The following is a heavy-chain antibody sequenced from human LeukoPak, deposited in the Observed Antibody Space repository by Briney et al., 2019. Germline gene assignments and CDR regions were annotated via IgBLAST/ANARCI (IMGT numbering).Heavy chain of an antibody. Sequence: TSETLSLTCTVSGGSISSYSRRWIRQPPGKGLEWVGYIYYSGSSNYNPSLKSRVTISVDTSKNQFSLKLSSVTAADTAVYYCARGWVAAAGTLGWFDPWGQGTLVTVSS. CDR1: GGSISSYS. V-gene: IGHV4-59*01. CDR3: ARGWVAAAGTLGWFDP. CDR2: IYYSGSS. J-gene: IGHJ5*02. D-gene: IGHD6-13*01.